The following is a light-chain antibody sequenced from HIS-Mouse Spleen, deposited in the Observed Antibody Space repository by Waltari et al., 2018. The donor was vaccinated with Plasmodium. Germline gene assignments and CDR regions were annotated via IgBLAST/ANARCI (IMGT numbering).Light chain of an antibody. Sequence: AIRMTQSPSSFSASTGDRVTITCRASQGISSYLAWYQQKPGKAPKLLSYAASTLQSGVPSRFSGSGSWTDFTLTISCLQSEDFATYYCQQYYSYLLTFGGGTKVEIK. J-gene: IGKJ4*01. V-gene: IGKV1-8*01. CDR3: QQYYSYLLT. CDR1: QGISSY. CDR2: AAS.